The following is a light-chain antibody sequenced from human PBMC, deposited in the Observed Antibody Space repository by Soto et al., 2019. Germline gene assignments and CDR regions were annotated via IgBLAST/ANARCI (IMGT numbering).Light chain of an antibody. CDR2: DVS. Sequence: QSALTQPASVSGSPGQSITISCTGTSSDVGGYKYVSWYQQHPGKAPKLMIYDVSNRPSGVSNRFSGSKSGNTASLTISGLQAEDEADYYCSAYRSSSTLYFFGSGTKVPVL. CDR3: SAYRSSSTLYF. CDR1: SSDVGGYKY. J-gene: IGLJ1*01. V-gene: IGLV2-14*01.